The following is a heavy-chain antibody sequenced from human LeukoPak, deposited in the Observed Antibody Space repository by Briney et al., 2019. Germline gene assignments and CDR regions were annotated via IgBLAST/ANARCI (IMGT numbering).Heavy chain of an antibody. CDR1: GFTFSSYW. J-gene: IGHJ4*02. CDR2: INSDGSSR. V-gene: IGHV3-74*01. CDR3: AREDYSGYDFYDY. D-gene: IGHD5-12*01. Sequence: GGSLRLSCAASGFTFSSYWMHWVRQAPRKALVWVSLINSDGSSRNYADSVKGRFTISRDNAKNTLYLQMTSLRVEDTAVYYCAREDYSGYDFYDYWGQGSLVTVSS.